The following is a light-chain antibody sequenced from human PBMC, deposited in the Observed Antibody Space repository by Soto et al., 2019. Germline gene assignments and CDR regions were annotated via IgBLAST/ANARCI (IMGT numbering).Light chain of an antibody. J-gene: IGLJ3*02. Sequence: QSAPTQPPSASGSPGQSVTIPCTGTSSDVGDYNYVSWYQQHPGKAPKLMIYEVSNRPSGVSNRFSGSKSGNTASLTISGLQAEDEADYYCSSYTSSSTRVFGGGTKLTVL. CDR2: EVS. CDR1: SSDVGDYNY. V-gene: IGLV2-14*01. CDR3: SSYTSSSTRV.